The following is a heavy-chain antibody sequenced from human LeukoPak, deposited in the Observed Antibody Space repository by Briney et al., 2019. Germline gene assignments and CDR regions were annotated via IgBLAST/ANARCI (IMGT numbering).Heavy chain of an antibody. Sequence: PSETLSLTCTASGGSISSYYWSWIRQPPGKGLEWIGYKDYSGSTNYNRSLKSRVTISVDTSKNQFSLKLSSVTAADTAVYYCARVYYSSSYDYWYFDLWGRGTLVTVSS. CDR3: ARVYYSSSYDYWYFDL. J-gene: IGHJ2*01. D-gene: IGHD6-13*01. V-gene: IGHV4-59*01. CDR1: GGSISSYY. CDR2: KDYSGST.